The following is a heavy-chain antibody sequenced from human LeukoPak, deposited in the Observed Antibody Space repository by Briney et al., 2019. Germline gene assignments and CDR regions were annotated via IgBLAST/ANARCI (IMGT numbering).Heavy chain of an antibody. V-gene: IGHV4-34*01. Sequence: PSETLSLTCAVYGGSFSGYYWSWIRQPPGKGLEWIGEINHSGSTNYNPSLKSRVTISVDTSKNQFSLKLSSVTAADTAVYYCARGQVLRSAYYFDYWGQGTLVTVSS. CDR2: INHSGST. D-gene: IGHD3-3*01. J-gene: IGHJ4*02. CDR1: GGSFSGYY. CDR3: ARGQVLRSAYYFDY.